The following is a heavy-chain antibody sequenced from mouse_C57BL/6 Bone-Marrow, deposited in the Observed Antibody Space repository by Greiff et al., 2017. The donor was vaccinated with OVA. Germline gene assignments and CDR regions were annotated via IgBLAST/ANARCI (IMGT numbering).Heavy chain of an antibody. D-gene: IGHD2-3*01. CDR1: GYTFTSYG. V-gene: IGHV1-81*01. Sequence: VKLQQSGAELARPGASVKLSCKASGYTFTSYGISWVKQRTGQGLEWIGEIYPRSGNTYYNEKFKGKATLTADKSSSTAYMELRSLTSEDSAVYFWARSYDGSPPFAYWGQGTLVTVSA. CDR3: ARSYDGSPPFAY. J-gene: IGHJ3*01. CDR2: IYPRSGNT.